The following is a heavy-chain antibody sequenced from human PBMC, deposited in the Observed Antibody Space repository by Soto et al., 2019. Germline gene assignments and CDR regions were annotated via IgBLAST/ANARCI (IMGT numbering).Heavy chain of an antibody. CDR1: GGSISSSSYY. D-gene: IGHD3-10*01. CDR2: IYCSGST. CDR3: ARRAEVHRRGGPYYFDY. V-gene: IGHV4-39*01. Sequence: QLQLQESGPGLVKPSETLSLTCTVSGGSISSSSYYWGWIRQPPGKGLEWIGSIYCSGSTYYNPSLKSRVTISVDTSKNQFSLKLSSVTAADTAVYYCARRAEVHRRGGPYYFDYWGQGTLVTVSS. J-gene: IGHJ4*02.